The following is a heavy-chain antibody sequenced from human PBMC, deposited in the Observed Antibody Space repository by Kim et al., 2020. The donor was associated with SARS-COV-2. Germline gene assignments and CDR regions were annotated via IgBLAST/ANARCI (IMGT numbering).Heavy chain of an antibody. CDR1: GGSISSYY. CDR2: IYYSGST. Sequence: SETLSLTCTVSGGSISSYYWSWIRQPPGKGLEWIGYIYYSGSTNYNPSLKSRVTISVDTSKNQFSLKLSSVTAADTAVYYCAREYSSSWYSWEARNSDFFDYWGQGTLVTVSS. V-gene: IGHV4-59*01. D-gene: IGHD6-13*01. CDR3: AREYSSSWYSWEARNSDFFDY. J-gene: IGHJ4*02.